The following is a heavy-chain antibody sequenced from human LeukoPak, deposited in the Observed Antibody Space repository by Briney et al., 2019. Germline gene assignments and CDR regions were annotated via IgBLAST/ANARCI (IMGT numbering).Heavy chain of an antibody. CDR2: ISAYSGNT. CDR3: ARVGYDFWSGYPRDDAFDI. CDR1: GYTFTSYG. D-gene: IGHD3-3*01. V-gene: IGHV1-18*01. J-gene: IGHJ3*02. Sequence: ASVKVSCKASGYTFTSYGISWVRQAPGQGLEWMGWISAYSGNTNYAQKLQGRVTMTADTSTSTAYMELRSLRSDDTAVYYCARVGYDFWSGYPRDDAFDIWGQGTMVTVSS.